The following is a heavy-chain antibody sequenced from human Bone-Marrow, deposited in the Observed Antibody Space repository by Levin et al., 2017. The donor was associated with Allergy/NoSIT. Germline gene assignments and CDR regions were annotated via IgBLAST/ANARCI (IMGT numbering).Heavy chain of an antibody. CDR3: ARDLDDFWSGYCVY. CDR1: GYTFTSYA. Sequence: PAASVKVSCKASGYTFTSYAMNWVRQAPGQGLEWMGWINTNTGNPTYAQGFTGRFVFSLDTSVSTAYLQISSLKAEDTAVYYCARDLDDFWSGYCVYWGQGTLVTVSS. J-gene: IGHJ4*02. V-gene: IGHV7-4-1*02. CDR2: INTNTGNP. D-gene: IGHD3-3*01.